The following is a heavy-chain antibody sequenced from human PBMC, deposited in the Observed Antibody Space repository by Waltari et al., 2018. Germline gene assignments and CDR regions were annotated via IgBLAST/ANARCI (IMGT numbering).Heavy chain of an antibody. CDR2: INAGNGNT. D-gene: IGHD1-26*01. V-gene: IGHV1-3*01. CDR1: GYTFTSYA. J-gene: IGHJ4*02. CDR3: ARDPDSGSQGCYFDY. Sequence: QVQLVQSGAEVTKPGASVKVSCKASGYTFTSYAMPWVLHAPGQKLEWMGWINAGNGNTKYSQKLQGRVTITRDTSARTAYMELRSMRSEDTAVYYCARDPDSGSQGCYFDYWGQGTLVTVSS.